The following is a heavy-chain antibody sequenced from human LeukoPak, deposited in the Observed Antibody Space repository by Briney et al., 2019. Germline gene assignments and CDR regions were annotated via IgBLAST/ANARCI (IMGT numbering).Heavy chain of an antibody. D-gene: IGHD3-22*01. CDR3: ARGHYYSSGAYWGNDYYYYMSV. J-gene: IGHJ6*03. V-gene: IGHV1-18*01. CDR2: ISAYNGNT. Sequence: ASVKVSCKPSGYTFTSYGISWVRQAPGQGLEWMGWISAYNGNTNYAQKLQGRVTMTTDTSTSTAYMELRSLRSEDTAVYYCARGHYYSSGAYWGNDYYYYMSVWGKGTTVTVS. CDR1: GYTFTSYG.